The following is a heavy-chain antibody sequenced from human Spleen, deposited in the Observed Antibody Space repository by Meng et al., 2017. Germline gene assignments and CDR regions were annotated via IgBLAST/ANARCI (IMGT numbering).Heavy chain of an antibody. V-gene: IGHV1-3*01. CDR1: GYTFTSYA. CDR2: INAGNGNT. J-gene: IGHJ4*02. D-gene: IGHD3-10*01. CDR3: ARGGSYYSSSVSY. Sequence: QVHLVQSETEVKKPGASAKVSCKASGYTFTSYAMHWVRQAPGQRLEWMGWINAGNGNTKDSQKFQGRVTITRDTSASTAYMELSSLRSEDTAVYYCARGGSYYSSSVSYWGQGTLVTVSS.